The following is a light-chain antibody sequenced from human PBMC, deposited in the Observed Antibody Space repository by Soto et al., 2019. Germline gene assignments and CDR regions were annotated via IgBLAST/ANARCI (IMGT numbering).Light chain of an antibody. CDR1: SRDVGSYNL. J-gene: IGLJ1*01. CDR2: EVS. V-gene: IGLV2-23*02. CDR3: CSYAGSSTFYV. Sequence: QSVLTKPASVSGSPGQSITISCTGTSRDVGSYNLVSWYQQHPGKAPKLMIYEVSKRPSGVSNRFSGSKSGNTASLTISGLQAEDEADYYCCSYAGSSTFYVFGTGTKVTVL.